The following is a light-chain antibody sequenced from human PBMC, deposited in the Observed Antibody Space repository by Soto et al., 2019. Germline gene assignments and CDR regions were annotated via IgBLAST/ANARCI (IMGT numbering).Light chain of an antibody. J-gene: IGKJ5*01. CDR2: NTY. CDR1: QTISTY. CDR3: QQCHATPLT. V-gene: IGKV1-39*01. Sequence: IRITQIQSSLSASVGDRVTITCRANQTISTYLNWYQQRPGQAPKFVIYNTYTLQSGVPSRFSASGSGTDFTLTISCLQSEDVGIYYCQQCHATPLTFGQGTRLEIK.